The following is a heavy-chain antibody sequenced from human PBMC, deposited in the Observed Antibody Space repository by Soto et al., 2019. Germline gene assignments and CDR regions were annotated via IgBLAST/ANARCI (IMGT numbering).Heavy chain of an antibody. CDR3: ATHPGGGGY. D-gene: IGHD3-10*01. V-gene: IGHV3-53*01. CDR1: GFTVSNNY. Sequence: EVQLVESGGGLIQPGGSLRLSCAVSGFTVSNNYMSWVRQAPGKGLEGVSVIYSGGYTAYGDSVKGRFTISRDNSKNTLNLKLNTRGAGAPAWFSCATHPGGGGYWGQGTLVTVSS. J-gene: IGHJ4*02. CDR2: IYSGGYT.